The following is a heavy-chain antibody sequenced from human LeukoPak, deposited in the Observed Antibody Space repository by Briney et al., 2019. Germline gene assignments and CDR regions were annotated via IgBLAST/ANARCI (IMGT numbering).Heavy chain of an antibody. V-gene: IGHV3-7*01. J-gene: IGHJ6*02. CDR3: ARDAAYYYGSGRDYYGMDV. Sequence: GGSLRLSCAASGFTFSSYWMSWVRQALGKGLEWVANIKQDGSEKYYVDSVKGRFTISRDNAKNSLYLQMNSLRAEDTAVYYCARDAAYYYGSGRDYYGMDVWGQGTTVTVSS. CDR2: IKQDGSEK. D-gene: IGHD3-10*01. CDR1: GFTFSSYW.